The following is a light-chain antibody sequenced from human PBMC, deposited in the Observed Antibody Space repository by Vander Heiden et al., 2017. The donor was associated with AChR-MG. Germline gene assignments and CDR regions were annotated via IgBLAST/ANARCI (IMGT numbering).Light chain of an antibody. CDR1: QDISNY. V-gene: IGKV1-33*01. CDR2: DAS. J-gene: IGKJ3*01. CDR3: QQDDNLPYT. Sequence: DIQMTQSPSSLSASVGDRVTITCQASQDISNYLNWYQQKPGKAPKLLIYDASKLETGVPSRFSGSGSGTDFTFTISSLHPEDIATYYCQQDDNLPYTFGPRTKVDIK.